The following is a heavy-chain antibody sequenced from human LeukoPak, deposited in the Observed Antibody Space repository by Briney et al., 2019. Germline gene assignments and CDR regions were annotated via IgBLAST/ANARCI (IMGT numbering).Heavy chain of an antibody. CDR3: ARLGDSSGYPDAFDI. D-gene: IGHD3-22*01. CDR1: GGSISSYY. Sequence: SETLSLTCTVSGGSISSYYWSWIRQPPGKGLEWIGYIYYSGSTNYNPSLKSRVTISVDTSKNQFSLKLSSVTAADTAVYYCARLGDSSGYPDAFDIWGQGTMVTVSS. J-gene: IGHJ3*02. CDR2: IYYSGST. V-gene: IGHV4-59*01.